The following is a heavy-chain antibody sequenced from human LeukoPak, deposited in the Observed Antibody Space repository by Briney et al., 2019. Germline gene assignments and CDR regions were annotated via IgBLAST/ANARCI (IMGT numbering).Heavy chain of an antibody. D-gene: IGHD4-11*01. CDR2: INPYSGGT. CDR3: ARWMTTVITPDY. CDR1: GYTFTDYY. V-gene: IGHV1-2*06. J-gene: IGHJ4*02. Sequence: ASVRVSCKASGYTFTDYYMHWVRQAPGQGLEWMGRINPYSGGTNYAQKFQGRVTMTRDTSISTAYMELSRLRSDDTAVYYCARWMTTVITPDYWGQGTLVTVSS.